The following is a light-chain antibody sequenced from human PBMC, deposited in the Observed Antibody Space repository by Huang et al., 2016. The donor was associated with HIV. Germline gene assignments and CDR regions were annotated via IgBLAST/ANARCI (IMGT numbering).Light chain of an antibody. J-gene: IGKJ3*01. Sequence: EIVLTQSPGTLSLSPGERATLSCRASQSVSFNYLAWYQQKPGQAPRLLVYGASGRASGIPDRFSGSGSGTDFTLTISRLEPEDFAIYYCQHYSSSPPFAFGPGTKVDIK. CDR2: GAS. V-gene: IGKV3-20*01. CDR1: QSVSFNY. CDR3: QHYSSSPPFA.